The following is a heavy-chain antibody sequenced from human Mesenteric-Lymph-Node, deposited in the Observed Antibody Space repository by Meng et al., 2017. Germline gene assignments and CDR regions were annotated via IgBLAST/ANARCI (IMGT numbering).Heavy chain of an antibody. Sequence: QVQLHGSGPGLVRPSGTLSLTCAVSGASISSGGYYWSWIRQHPGKGLEWIGYIYYSGSTYYNPSLKSRVTISVDTSKNQFSLKLSSVTAADTAVYYCARDRSSSWFGWFDPWGQGTLVAVSS. V-gene: IGHV4-31*11. CDR1: GASISSGGYY. CDR2: IYYSGST. J-gene: IGHJ5*02. CDR3: ARDRSSSWFGWFDP. D-gene: IGHD6-13*01.